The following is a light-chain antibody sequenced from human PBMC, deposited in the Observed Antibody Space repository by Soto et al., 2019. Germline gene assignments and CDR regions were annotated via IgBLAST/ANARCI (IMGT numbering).Light chain of an antibody. CDR3: QQRSNWPIT. J-gene: IGKJ5*01. CDR1: QSVSSY. V-gene: IGKV3-11*01. Sequence: ETVLTQSPATLSLSPGERATLSCRASQSVSSYLAWYQQKPGQXPRXXIYDASNRATGIPARFSGSGSGTDFTITISSLEPEDGAVDDGQQRSNWPITFGQGTRLEIK. CDR2: DAS.